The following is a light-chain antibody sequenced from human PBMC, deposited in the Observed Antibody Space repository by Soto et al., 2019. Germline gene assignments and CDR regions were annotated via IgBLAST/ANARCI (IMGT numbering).Light chain of an antibody. CDR3: QTWDTCAGVV. CDR1: SGHSSYA. Sequence: QPVLTQSPSASASLGASVKLTCTLSSGHSSYAIAWHQQQPEKGPRYLMKLSSDGSHSKGDGIPDRFSGSSSGAERYLTISSLQSEDEADYYCQTWDTCAGVVFGGGTKLTVL. V-gene: IGLV4-69*01. J-gene: IGLJ2*01. CDR2: LSSDGSH.